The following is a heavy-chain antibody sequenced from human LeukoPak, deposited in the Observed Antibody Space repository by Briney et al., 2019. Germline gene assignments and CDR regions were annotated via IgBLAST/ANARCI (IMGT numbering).Heavy chain of an antibody. V-gene: IGHV3-48*02. CDR1: GFTFSSYS. Sequence: AGGSLRLSCAASGFTFSSYSMNWVRQAPGKGLEWVSHISTTSTIYRADSVKGRFTISRDNAKNSLYLQMNSLRDEDTAVYYCARDDAYAFDIWGLGTMVTVSS. CDR3: ARDDAYAFDI. J-gene: IGHJ3*02. CDR2: ISTTSTI.